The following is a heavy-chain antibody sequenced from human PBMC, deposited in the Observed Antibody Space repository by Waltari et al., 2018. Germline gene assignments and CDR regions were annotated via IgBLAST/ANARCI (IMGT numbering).Heavy chain of an antibody. CDR3: ARDGDYDFWSGYYPSAYGMDV. J-gene: IGHJ6*02. CDR2: IYHSGST. CDR1: GGSISSGGYS. D-gene: IGHD3-3*01. V-gene: IGHV4-30-2*01. Sequence: QVQLQESGPGLVKPSQTLSLTCTVSGGSISSGGYSWSWIRPHPGKGLEWIGYIYHSGSTYYNPSLKSRVTISVDRSKNQFSLKLSSVTAADTAVYYCARDGDYDFWSGYYPSAYGMDVWGQGTTVTVSS.